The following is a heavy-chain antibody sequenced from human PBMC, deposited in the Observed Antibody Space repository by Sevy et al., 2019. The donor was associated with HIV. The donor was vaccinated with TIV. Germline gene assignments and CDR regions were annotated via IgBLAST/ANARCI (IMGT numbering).Heavy chain of an antibody. D-gene: IGHD1-26*01. CDR1: GYTFTSYY. Sequence: ASVKVSCKASGYTFTSYYMHWVRQAPGQGLEWMGIINPSGGSTSYAQKFQGRVTMTRDTSTSTVYMELSCLRSEDTAVYYCARDRGENSGSFHNWFDPWGQGTLVTVSS. CDR2: INPSGGST. V-gene: IGHV1-46*01. J-gene: IGHJ5*02. CDR3: ARDRGENSGSFHNWFDP.